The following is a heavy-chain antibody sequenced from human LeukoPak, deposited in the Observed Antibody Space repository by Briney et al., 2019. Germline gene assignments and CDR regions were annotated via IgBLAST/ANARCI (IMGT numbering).Heavy chain of an antibody. CDR1: GGSISSSNW. J-gene: IGHJ3*02. Sequence: SETLSLTCAVSGGSISSSNWWSWVRQPPGKGLEWIGEIYHSGSTNYNPSLKSRVTISVDTSKNQFSLKLSSVTAADTAVYYCARARSYSLLRSTKNAFDIWGQGTMVTVSS. CDR3: ARARSYSLLRSTKNAFDI. CDR2: IYHSGST. D-gene: IGHD1-26*01. V-gene: IGHV4-4*02.